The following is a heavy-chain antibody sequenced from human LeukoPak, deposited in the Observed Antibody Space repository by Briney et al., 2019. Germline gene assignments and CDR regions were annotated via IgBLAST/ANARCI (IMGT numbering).Heavy chain of an antibody. CDR2: ISGSGSGGST. CDR1: GFTFSSYG. Sequence: GGSLRLSCAASGFTFSSYGMHWVRQAPGKGLEWVSSISGSGSGGSTYYADSVKGRFTISRDNSKNTLYLQMNSLRAEDTAVYYCAKRDLYYDFWSGYYGYWGQGTLVTVSS. V-gene: IGHV3-23*01. CDR3: AKRDLYYDFWSGYYGY. D-gene: IGHD3-3*01. J-gene: IGHJ4*02.